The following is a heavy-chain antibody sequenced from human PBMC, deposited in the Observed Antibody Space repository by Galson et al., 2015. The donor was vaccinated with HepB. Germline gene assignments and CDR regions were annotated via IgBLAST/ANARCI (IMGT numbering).Heavy chain of an antibody. V-gene: IGHV1-18*01. CDR1: GYTFSNYG. D-gene: IGHD3-10*01. Sequence: SVKVSCKASGYTFSNYGFSWVRQAPGQGLEWIGWISAHNANRHYAQKFQGRVAMTTDTSTSTTYMELRSLTSDDTAVYYCAREGKLGYWGQGTLVTVSS. CDR2: ISAHNANR. J-gene: IGHJ4*02. CDR3: AREGKLGY.